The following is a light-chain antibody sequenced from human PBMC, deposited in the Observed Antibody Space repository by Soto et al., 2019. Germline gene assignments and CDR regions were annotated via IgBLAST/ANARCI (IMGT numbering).Light chain of an antibody. Sequence: QSVLTQPDSVSGSPGQSITISCTGTSSDVGGYNYVSWYQQHPGKAPKLMIYDVSNRPSGVSNRFSGSQSGNTASLTISGLQAEDEADYYCSSYTSSSTPYVFVTGTKLTVL. V-gene: IGLV2-14*01. CDR2: DVS. CDR1: SSDVGGYNY. J-gene: IGLJ1*01. CDR3: SSYTSSSTPYV.